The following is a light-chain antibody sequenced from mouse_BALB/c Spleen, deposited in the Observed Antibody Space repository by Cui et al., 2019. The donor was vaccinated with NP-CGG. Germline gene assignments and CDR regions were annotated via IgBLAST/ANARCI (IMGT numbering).Light chain of an antibody. J-gene: IGLJ1*01. CDR3: ALWYSNHWV. V-gene: IGLV1*01. CDR1: TGAVTTSNY. CDR2: GTN. Sequence: QAVATQESALTTSPGETVTLTFRSSTGAVTTSNYTNWVQEKPDHLFTGLIGGTNNRAPGVPARFSGSLIGDKAALTITGAQTEDEAIYFCALWYSNHWVFGGGTKLTVL.